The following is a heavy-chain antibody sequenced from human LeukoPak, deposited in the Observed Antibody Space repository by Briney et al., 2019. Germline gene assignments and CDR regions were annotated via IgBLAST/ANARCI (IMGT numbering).Heavy chain of an antibody. CDR1: GFTFSSYS. J-gene: IGHJ4*02. V-gene: IGHV3-21*01. D-gene: IGHD3-3*01. CDR2: ISSSSSYI. CDR3: WVDVTIFGVVTYVDY. Sequence: GGSLRLSCAASGFTFSSYSMNWVRQAPGKGLEWVSSISSSSSYIYYADSEKGRFTISRDNAKNSLYLQMNSLRAEDTAVYYCWVDVTIFGVVTYVDYWGQGTLVTVSS.